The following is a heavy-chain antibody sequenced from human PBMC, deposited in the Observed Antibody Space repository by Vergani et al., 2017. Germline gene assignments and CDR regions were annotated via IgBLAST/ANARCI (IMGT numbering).Heavy chain of an antibody. J-gene: IGHJ6*02. D-gene: IGHD4-17*01. CDR2: VDPEDGET. V-gene: IGHV1-69-2*01. CDR3: ATPQTVTTGGMEV. Sequence: EVQLVQSGAEVKKPGATMKISCKVSGYTFTDHYMHWVKQAPGKGLEWMGLVDPEDGETIYAEKFKGRVTIAADTSTDTAHLELSSLSSEDTAVYYCATPQTVTTGGMEVWGQGTTVFVSS. CDR1: GYTFTDHY.